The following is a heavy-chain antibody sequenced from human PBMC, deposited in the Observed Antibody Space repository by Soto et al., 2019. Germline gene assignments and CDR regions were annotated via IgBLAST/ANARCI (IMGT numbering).Heavy chain of an antibody. CDR3: ARGPNRYSSSSLDY. V-gene: IGHV3-30*03. CDR2: ISYDGSNK. CDR1: GFTFSSYG. D-gene: IGHD6-6*01. J-gene: IGHJ4*02. Sequence: QVQLVESGGGVVQPGRSLRLSCAASGFTFSSYGMHWVRQAPGKGLEWVAVISYDGSNKYYADSVKGRFTISRDNSKNTLYLQMNSLRSEDTAVYYCARGPNRYSSSSLDYWGQGSLVTVSS.